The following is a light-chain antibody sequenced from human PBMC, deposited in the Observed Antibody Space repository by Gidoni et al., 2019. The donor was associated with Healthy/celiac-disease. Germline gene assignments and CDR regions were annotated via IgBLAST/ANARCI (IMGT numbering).Light chain of an antibody. J-gene: IGKJ2*03. CDR3: QQYNSIEYS. V-gene: IGKV1-5*03. Sequence: IQMPQSPSTLSASVGDRVTITCRASQSISSWLDWYQQKPGKAPKLLIYKASSLESGVPSRFSGSGSGTEFTLTISSLQPDDFATYYCQQYNSIEYSFGQGTKLEIK. CDR1: QSISSW. CDR2: KAS.